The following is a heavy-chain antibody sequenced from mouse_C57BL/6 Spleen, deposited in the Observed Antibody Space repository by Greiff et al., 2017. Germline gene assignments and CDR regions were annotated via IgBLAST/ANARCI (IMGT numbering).Heavy chain of an antibody. CDR3: ARGTTVVGDY. J-gene: IGHJ2*01. D-gene: IGHD1-1*01. Sequence: VQLQQPGPELVKPGASVKLSCKASGYTFTNYWMNWVKQSHGQSLEWIGDINPYDGGTSYNQKFKGKATLTVDKSSTTAYLQLNSLTSEDSAVSYCARGTTVVGDYWGQGTTLTVSS. CDR1: GYTFTNYW. CDR2: INPYDGGT. V-gene: IGHV1-19*01.